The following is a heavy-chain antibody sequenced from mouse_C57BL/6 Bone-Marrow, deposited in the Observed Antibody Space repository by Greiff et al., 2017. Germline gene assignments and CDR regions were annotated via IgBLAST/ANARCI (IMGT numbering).Heavy chain of an antibody. CDR1: GFTFSSYA. V-gene: IGHV5-4*03. J-gene: IGHJ3*01. CDR2: ISDGGSYT. CDR3: ATIYGNYEGFAY. Sequence: EVMLVESGGGLVKPGGSLKLSCAASGFTFSSYAMSWVRPTPEKRLEWVATISDGGSYTYYPDNVQGRFTISRDNAKNNLYLQMSHLKSEDTSMYYCATIYGNYEGFAYWGQGTLVTVSA. D-gene: IGHD2-1*01.